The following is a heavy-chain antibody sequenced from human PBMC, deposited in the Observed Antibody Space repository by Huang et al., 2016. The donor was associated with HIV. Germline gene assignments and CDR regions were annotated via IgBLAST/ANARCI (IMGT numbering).Heavy chain of an antibody. D-gene: IGHD2-15*01. V-gene: IGHV3-21*01. CDR1: GFLFTTFT. CDR2: ISGSGSSI. J-gene: IGHJ4*03. CDR3: ARGGPVGYFNL. Sequence: EVQLEESGGALVKPGGSLRLSCAATGFLFTTFTMHWVRQAPGTGLEWVSSISGSGSSIYYADAVKGRFTISRDNTKKSLYLQMSSLSVDDTAFYFCARGGPVGYFNLWGHGTLVSVSS.